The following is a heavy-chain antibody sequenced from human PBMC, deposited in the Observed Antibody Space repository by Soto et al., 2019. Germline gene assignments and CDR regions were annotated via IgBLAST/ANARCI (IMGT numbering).Heavy chain of an antibody. CDR1: GVSIGSTNHY. D-gene: IGHD2-15*01. V-gene: IGHV4-39*01. CDR3: ARHTPAISFTDH. Sequence: PSETLSLTCSVSGVSIGSTNHYWGWIRQPPGKGFEWIGIVHYTGQTYYNPSPKSRVTISVDTSKNQFSLKLSSVTAADTAVYYCARHTPAISFTDHWGQGTLVTVSS. CDR2: VHYTGQT. J-gene: IGHJ4*02.